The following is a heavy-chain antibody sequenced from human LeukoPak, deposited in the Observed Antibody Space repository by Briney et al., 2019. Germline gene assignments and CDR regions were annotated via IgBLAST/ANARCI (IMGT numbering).Heavy chain of an antibody. J-gene: IGHJ6*03. CDR1: GFTLGTFW. Sequence: GGSLRLSCAASGFTLGTFWMSWVRQAPGKGLEWVANIKEDGGETYYLDSVKGRFTISRDNAKNSLYLQMNSLRVEDTGLYYCAREAADDYYYYYMDVWGKGTTVTVSS. CDR2: IKEDGGET. D-gene: IGHD6-25*01. CDR3: AREAADDYYYYYMDV. V-gene: IGHV3-7*01.